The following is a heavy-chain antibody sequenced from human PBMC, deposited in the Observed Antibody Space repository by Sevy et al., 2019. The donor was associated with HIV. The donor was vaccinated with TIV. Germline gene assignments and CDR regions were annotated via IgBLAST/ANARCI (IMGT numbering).Heavy chain of an antibody. Sequence: GGSLRLSCAASGFTFSKYSMSWVRQAPGKGLEWVSTFSFGCGRINYADSVKGRFTISRDDSKNTLYLQMNSLRAEDTAVYYCAREGCTKPHDYWGQGTLATVSS. CDR1: GFTFSKYS. D-gene: IGHD2-8*01. V-gene: IGHV3-23*01. CDR2: FSFGCGRI. CDR3: AREGCTKPHDY. J-gene: IGHJ4*02.